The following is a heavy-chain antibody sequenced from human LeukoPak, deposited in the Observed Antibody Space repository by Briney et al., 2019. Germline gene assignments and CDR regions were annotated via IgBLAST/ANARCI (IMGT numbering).Heavy chain of an antibody. CDR2: IRRQIHGGTT. D-gene: IGHD1-1*01. V-gene: IGHV3-49*03. CDR1: GFTFGDYA. Sequence: HPGGSLRLSCSTSGFTFGDYAMTWFRQAPGKGLEWISFIRRQIHGGTTEYAASVKGRFTISRDDSKSIAYLQMNSLKTEDTGVYYCTRESYNWNEDAFDVWGQGTMVTVSS. J-gene: IGHJ3*01. CDR3: TRESYNWNEDAFDV.